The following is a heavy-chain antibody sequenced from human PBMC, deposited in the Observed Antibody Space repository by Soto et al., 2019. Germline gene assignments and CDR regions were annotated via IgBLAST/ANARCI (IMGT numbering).Heavy chain of an antibody. CDR3: ARGGNGDNVGYWYFDL. V-gene: IGHV1-46*01. Sequence: QVQLVQSGAEVKKPGASVEVSCKASGYTFTTYYIHWVRHAPGQGLEWMGVINPGGVSTKYAQKFQDRVTMTSVTSTSSVYMDLSSLRSEEPSVSFCARGGNGDNVGYWYFDLWGRGTLVTVSP. CDR1: GYTFTTYY. CDR2: INPGGVST. D-gene: IGHD2-8*01. J-gene: IGHJ2*01.